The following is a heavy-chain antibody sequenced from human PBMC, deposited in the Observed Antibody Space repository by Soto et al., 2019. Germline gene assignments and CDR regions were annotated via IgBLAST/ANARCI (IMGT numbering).Heavy chain of an antibody. V-gene: IGHV4-30-2*01. J-gene: IGHJ4*02. CDR3: ASSHAGAHITAAVH. CDR1: GGSISSSAYS. Sequence: SETLSLTCAVSGGSISSSAYSWSWIRQPPGKGLEWVGYVYHSGSTYYNPSLKSRVTISVDRSKNQFSLKLSSVTAADTAVYYCASSHAGAHITAAVHWGQRTPVTVSS. CDR2: VYHSGST. D-gene: IGHD6-13*01.